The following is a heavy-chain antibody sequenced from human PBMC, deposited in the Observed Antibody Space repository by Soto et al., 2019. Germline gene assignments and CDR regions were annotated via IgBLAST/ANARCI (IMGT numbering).Heavy chain of an antibody. J-gene: IGHJ4*02. CDR2: INHSGST. CDR3: VAGKDAYKTGL. CDR1: GGYFSGYY. Sequence: PSETLSLTCSVYGGYFSGYYWTWIRQPQGTGLEWIGAINHSGSTNYNPSLLSRVTISVDTSMNEFSLRLSSLTAADTAVYYCVAGKDAYKTGLWGRGIQVTV. V-gene: IGHV4-34*01. D-gene: IGHD1-1*01.